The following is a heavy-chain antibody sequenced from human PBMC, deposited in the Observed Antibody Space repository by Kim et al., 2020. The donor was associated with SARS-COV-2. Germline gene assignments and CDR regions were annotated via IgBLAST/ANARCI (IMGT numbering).Heavy chain of an antibody. J-gene: IGHJ4*02. D-gene: IGHD1-26*01. CDR3: ARIIVGAIDY. V-gene: IGHV4-59*13. CDR1: GGSISSYY. Sequence: SETLSLTCTVSGGSISSYYWSWIRQPPGKGLEWIGYIYYSGSTNYNPSLKSRVTISVDTSKNQFSLKLSSVTAADTAVYYCARIIVGAIDYWGQGTLVTVSS. CDR2: IYYSGST.